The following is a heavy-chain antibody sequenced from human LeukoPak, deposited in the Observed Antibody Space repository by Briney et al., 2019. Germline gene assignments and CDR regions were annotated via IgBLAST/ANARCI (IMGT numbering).Heavy chain of an antibody. CDR3: AKGPTRGY. V-gene: IGHV3-23*01. CDR1: GFTLSSSA. D-gene: IGHD1-26*01. J-gene: IGHJ4*02. Sequence: GGSLRLSCAASGFTLSSSAMNWVRQAPGKGLEWVSVISGSGSSDTYYADSVRGRFTISRDNSKNTLYLQMNSLRAEDTAIYYYAKGPTRGYWGQGTLVTVSS. CDR2: ISGSGSSDT.